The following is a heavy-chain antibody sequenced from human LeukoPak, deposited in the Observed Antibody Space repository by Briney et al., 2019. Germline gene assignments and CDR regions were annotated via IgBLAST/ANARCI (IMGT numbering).Heavy chain of an antibody. CDR3: AKLPGRAADY. V-gene: IGHV3-23*01. J-gene: IGHJ4*02. CDR1: GFTFSSYV. Sequence: GGSLRLSCAASGFTFSSYVMNWVRQAPGKGLEWVSGISDSGGGTYYADSVRGRFTISRDNSKNTLYLQMNSLRAEDTAVYYCAKLPGRAADYWGQGTLVTVSS. CDR2: ISDSGGGT.